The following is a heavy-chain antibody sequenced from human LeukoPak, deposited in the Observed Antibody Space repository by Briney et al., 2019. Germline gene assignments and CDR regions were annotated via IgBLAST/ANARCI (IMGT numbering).Heavy chain of an antibody. Sequence: SETLSLTCTVSGGSISSYYWNWIRQPPGKGLEWIGHIYYSGSTNYSPPLKSRVTISVDTSKNQFSLKLSSVTAADTAVYYCARGPQWLENWGQGTLVTVPS. J-gene: IGHJ4*02. CDR3: ARGPQWLEN. V-gene: IGHV4-59*08. CDR1: GGSISSYY. D-gene: IGHD6-19*01. CDR2: IYYSGST.